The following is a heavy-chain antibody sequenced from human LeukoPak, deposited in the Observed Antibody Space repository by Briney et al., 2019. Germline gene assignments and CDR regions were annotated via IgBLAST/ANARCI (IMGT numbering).Heavy chain of an antibody. CDR2: ISYDGSNK. CDR1: GFTFSSYG. V-gene: IGHV3-30*18. CDR3: AKNFRRGYSGYDYGTDFDY. J-gene: IGHJ4*02. D-gene: IGHD5-12*01. Sequence: GRSLRLSCAASGFTFSSYGMHWVHQAPGKGLEWVAVISYDGSNKYYADSVKGRFTISRDNSKNTLYLQLNSLRAEDTAVYYCAKNFRRGYSGYDYGTDFDYWGQGTLVTVSS.